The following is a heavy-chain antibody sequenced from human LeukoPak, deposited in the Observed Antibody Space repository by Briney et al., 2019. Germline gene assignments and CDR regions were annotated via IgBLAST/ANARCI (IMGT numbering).Heavy chain of an antibody. D-gene: IGHD6-13*01. J-gene: IGHJ4*02. CDR2: IRNKANSYTT. CDR1: GFTFSDHY. CDR3: ARDLQQLSDS. Sequence: PGGSLRLSCAASGFTFSDHYMDWVRQAPGKGLEWVGRIRNKANSYTTEYAASVKGRFTISRDDSKDSLYLQMNSLKTEDTAVHHCARDLQQLSDSWGQGTLVTVSS. V-gene: IGHV3-72*01.